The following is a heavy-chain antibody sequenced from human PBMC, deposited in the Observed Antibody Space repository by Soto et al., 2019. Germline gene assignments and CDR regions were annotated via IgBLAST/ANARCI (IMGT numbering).Heavy chain of an antibody. CDR3: GWPSFGPGYSYYYYGIDV. D-gene: IGHD3-9*01. CDR2: IYSGGST. J-gene: IGHJ6*02. CDR1: GFTVSSNY. V-gene: IGHV3-53*01. Sequence: EVQLVESGGGLIQPGGSQRLSCAASGFTVSSNYMSWVRQAPGKGLEWVSIIYSGGSTYYADSVKGRFTISRDNSKNKLYLQMNSLGAEDTAVYYCGWPSFGPGYSYYYYGIDVWGQGTTVTVSS.